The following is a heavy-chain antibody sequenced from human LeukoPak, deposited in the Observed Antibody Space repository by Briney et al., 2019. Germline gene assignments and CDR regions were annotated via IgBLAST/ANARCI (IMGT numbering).Heavy chain of an antibody. J-gene: IGHJ5*02. CDR2: INAGNGNT. D-gene: IGHD6-13*01. V-gene: IGHV1-3*01. CDR3: ARDLDSSSWFDP. CDR1: GYTFTSYA. Sequence: ASVKVSCKGSGYTFTSYAMDWGRQAPGQRLEWMGWINAGNGNTKYSQKFQGRVTITRDTSASTAYMELSSLRSEDTAVYYCARDLDSSSWFDPWGQGTLVTVSS.